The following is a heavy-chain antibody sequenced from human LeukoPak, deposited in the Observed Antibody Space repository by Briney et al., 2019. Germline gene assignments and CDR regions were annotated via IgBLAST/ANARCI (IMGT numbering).Heavy chain of an antibody. CDR1: GGSISSYY. J-gene: IGHJ6*03. CDR2: IYYSGST. Sequence: SETLSLTCTVSGGSISSYYWSWIRQPPGKGLEWIGYIYYSGSTNYNPSLKSRVTISVDTSKNQFSLKLSSVTAADTAVYYCARVELGRYSSSWFDYYYYYMDVWGKGTTVTVSS. CDR3: ARVELGRYSSSWFDYYYYYMDV. V-gene: IGHV4-59*01. D-gene: IGHD6-13*01.